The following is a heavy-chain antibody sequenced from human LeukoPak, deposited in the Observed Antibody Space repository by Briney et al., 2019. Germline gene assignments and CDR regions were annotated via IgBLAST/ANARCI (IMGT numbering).Heavy chain of an antibody. V-gene: IGHV1-69*04. J-gene: IGHJ4*02. CDR2: VIPILGIA. Sequence: GASVKVSCKASGGTFSSYAISWVRQAPGQGLEWMGRVIPILGIANYAQKFQGRVTITADKSTSTAYMELSSLRSEDTAVYYCATVLYDILTGYHPSRPYYFDYWGQGTLVTVSS. CDR1: GGTFSSYA. CDR3: ATVLYDILTGYHPSRPYYFDY. D-gene: IGHD3-9*01.